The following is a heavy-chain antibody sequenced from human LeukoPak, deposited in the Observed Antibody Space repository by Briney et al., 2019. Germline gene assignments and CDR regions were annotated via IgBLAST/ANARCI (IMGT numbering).Heavy chain of an antibody. CDR1: GGSFSGYY. D-gene: IGHD2-15*01. Sequence: SETLSLTCAVYGGSFSGYYWSWIRQPPGKGLEWIGEINHSGSTNYNPSLKSRVTISVDTSKNQFSLKLGSVTAADTAVYYCARGRSAVVVAATIRFHYYGMDVWGQGTTVTVSS. V-gene: IGHV4-34*01. CDR2: INHSGST. J-gene: IGHJ6*02. CDR3: ARGRSAVVVAATIRFHYYGMDV.